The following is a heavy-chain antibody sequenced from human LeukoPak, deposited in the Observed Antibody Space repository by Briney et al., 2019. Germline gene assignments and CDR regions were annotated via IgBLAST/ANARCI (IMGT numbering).Heavy chain of an antibody. Sequence: GGSLRLSCAASGFTFSGSAMTWVRQAPGKGLEWVSSISDNGDSTYYADSVKGRFTISRDNSRDTLYVQMHSLRAEDTAVYYCATDGAGFDTWGQGVLVTVSS. J-gene: IGHJ5*02. CDR2: ISDNGDST. CDR1: GFTFSGSA. CDR3: ATDGAGFDT. V-gene: IGHV3-23*01.